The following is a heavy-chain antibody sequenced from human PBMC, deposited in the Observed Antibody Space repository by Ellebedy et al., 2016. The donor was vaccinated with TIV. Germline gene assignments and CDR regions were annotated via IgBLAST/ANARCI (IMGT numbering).Heavy chain of an antibody. CDR2: VFYTGNT. V-gene: IGHV4-59*12. Sequence: MPGGSLRLTCTVSGGSINGYFCSWIRQAPGTGLEWLVYVFYTGNTYYNPSLTSRVAMSVATSKNQSSLSLTSVTAADTAVYYCAKARDRSLDQWGQGTLVTVSS. CDR3: AKARDRSLDQ. D-gene: IGHD1-14*01. CDR1: GGSINGYF. J-gene: IGHJ4*02.